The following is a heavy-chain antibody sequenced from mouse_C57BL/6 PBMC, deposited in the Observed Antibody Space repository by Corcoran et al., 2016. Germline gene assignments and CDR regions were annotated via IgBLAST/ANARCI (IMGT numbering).Heavy chain of an antibody. Sequence: QIQLVQSGPELKKPGETVKISCKASGYTFTTYGMSWVKQDPGKGLKWMGWINTYSGVPTYADDFKGRFAFSLETSASTAYLQINNLKNEDTATYFCARGPGSSYAFDYWGQGTTLTVSS. CDR2: INTYSGVP. J-gene: IGHJ2*01. D-gene: IGHD1-1*01. CDR1: GYTFTTYG. CDR3: ARGPGSSYAFDY. V-gene: IGHV9-3*01.